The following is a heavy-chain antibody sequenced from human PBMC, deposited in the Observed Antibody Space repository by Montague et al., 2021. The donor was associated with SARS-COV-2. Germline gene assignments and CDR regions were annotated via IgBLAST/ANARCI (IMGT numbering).Heavy chain of an antibody. D-gene: IGHD1-26*01. CDR1: GFTFSSYA. J-gene: IGHJ6*02. CDR2: ISYDGSIK. CDR3: AKDSVGNYYYGMDV. Sequence: SLRLSCAASGFTFSSYAMHLVRQAPGKGLEWVAVISYDGSIKYYSYSVXGRFTISRDNSKNTLHLQMNSLRAEDTAVYYCAKDSVGNYYYGMDVWGQGTTVTVSS. V-gene: IGHV3-30*18.